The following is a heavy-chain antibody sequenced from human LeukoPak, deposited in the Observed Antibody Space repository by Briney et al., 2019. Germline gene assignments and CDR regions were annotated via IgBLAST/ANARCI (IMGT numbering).Heavy chain of an antibody. CDR2: ISSSGSII. CDR1: GFTFSDYY. D-gene: IGHD3-22*01. J-gene: IGHJ5*02. Sequence: PGGSLRLSCAASGFTFSDYYMSWIRQAPGKGLEWVSYISSSGSIICYADSVKGRFTISRDNAKNSLHLQMNSLRAEDTAVYYCARCGEIRYYDSSAEWWFDPWGQGTLVTVSS. V-gene: IGHV3-11*01. CDR3: ARCGEIRYYDSSAEWWFDP.